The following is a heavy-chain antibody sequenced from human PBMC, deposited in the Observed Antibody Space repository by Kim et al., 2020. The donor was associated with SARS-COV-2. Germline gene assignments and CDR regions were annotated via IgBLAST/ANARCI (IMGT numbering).Heavy chain of an antibody. D-gene: IGHD6-19*01. Sequence: SETLSLTCTVSGGSISSYYWSWIRQPPGKGLEWIGYIYYSGSTTYNHSLKSRVTISVDTSKNQFSLKLSSVTAGDTAVYYCARGVYSSGWDVYYYYYGMYVWGQGTTVTVAS. CDR1: GGSISSYY. CDR2: IYYSGST. V-gene: IGHV4-59*13. J-gene: IGHJ6*02. CDR3: ARGVYSSGWDVYYYYYGMYV.